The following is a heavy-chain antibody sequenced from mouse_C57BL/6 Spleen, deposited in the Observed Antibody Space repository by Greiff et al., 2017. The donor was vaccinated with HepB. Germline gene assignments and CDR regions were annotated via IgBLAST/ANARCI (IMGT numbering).Heavy chain of an antibody. D-gene: IGHD1-1*01. CDR1: GYAFSSYW. J-gene: IGHJ3*01. CDR3: ARGDYYGSSYAWFAY. CDR2: IYPGDGDT. V-gene: IGHV1-80*01. Sequence: QVQLKQSGAELVKPGASVKISCKASGYAFSSYWMNWVKQRPGKGLEWIGQIYPGDGDTNYNGKFKGKATLTADKSSSTAYMQLSSLTSEDSAVYFCARGDYYGSSYAWFAYWGQGTLVTVSA.